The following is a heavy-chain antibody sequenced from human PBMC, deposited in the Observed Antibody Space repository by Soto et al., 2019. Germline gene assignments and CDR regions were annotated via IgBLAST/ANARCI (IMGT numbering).Heavy chain of an antibody. Sequence: PGGSLRLSCAASGFTFSTYTMNWVRQAPGEGLEWVSSISTSSTYIYYADSVRGRFTISRDNAKNSLYLQMNSLRAEDTAVYYCARAIAVAVSDHWGQGTLVTVSS. CDR1: GFTFSTYT. V-gene: IGHV3-21*01. J-gene: IGHJ4*02. CDR2: ISTSSTYI. D-gene: IGHD6-19*01. CDR3: ARAIAVAVSDH.